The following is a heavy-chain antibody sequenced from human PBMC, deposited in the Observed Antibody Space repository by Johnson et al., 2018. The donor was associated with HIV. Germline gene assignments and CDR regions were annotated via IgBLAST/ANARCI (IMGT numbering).Heavy chain of an antibody. D-gene: IGHD5-12*01. Sequence: VQLVESGGGLVQPGGSLRLSCAASGFTFSSYWMHWVRQAPGKGLEWVANIKQDGSEKYYVDSVKGRFTISRDNAKNSLYLQMNSRGAEDTAVYYCARDGRLARIPLRKSWVDAFDSWGQGTMVTVSS. J-gene: IGHJ3*02. V-gene: IGHV3-7*01. CDR2: IKQDGSEK. CDR1: GFTFSSYW. CDR3: ARDGRLARIPLRKSWVDAFDS.